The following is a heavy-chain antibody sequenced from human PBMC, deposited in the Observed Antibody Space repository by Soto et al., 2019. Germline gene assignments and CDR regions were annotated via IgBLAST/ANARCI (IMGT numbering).Heavy chain of an antibody. CDR1: GGSISSYY. D-gene: IGHD1-26*01. CDR2: IYYSGST. V-gene: IGHV4-59*01. J-gene: IGHJ4*02. CDR3: ARAGQSGSYYYNDY. Sequence: SETLSLTCTVSGGSISSYYWSWIRQPPGKGLEWIGYIYYSGSTNYNPSLKSRVTISVDTSKNQFSLKLSSVTAADTAVYYCARAGQSGSYYYNDYWGQGTLVTVSS.